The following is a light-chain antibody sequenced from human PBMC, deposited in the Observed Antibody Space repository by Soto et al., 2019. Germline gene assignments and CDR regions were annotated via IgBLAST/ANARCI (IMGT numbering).Light chain of an antibody. J-gene: IGLJ1*01. CDR1: SSDVGAYNY. V-gene: IGLV2-14*03. CDR3: SSYTSAATYV. Sequence: QSALTQPASVSGSPGQSITISCTGSSSDVGAYNYDSWYQQHHPGEAPKLIIYDVTHRPAGVSNRFSGSKSGNTASLTISGLQTEDEAEYYCSSYTSAATYVFGTGTKLTVL. CDR2: DVT.